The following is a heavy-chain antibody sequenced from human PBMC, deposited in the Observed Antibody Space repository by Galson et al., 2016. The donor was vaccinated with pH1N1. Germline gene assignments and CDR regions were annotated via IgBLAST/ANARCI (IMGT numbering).Heavy chain of an antibody. CDR2: IYLGGSLV. Sequence: QSGAEVKKPGESLKISCKGSGYNFASSWIGWVRQMPGKGLEWMGIIYLGGSLVRYSPSFQGQVTISADKSINIVYLQWSSLKASDTAIYYCARQNDYGDYRGDAFDIWGQGTMVTASS. J-gene: IGHJ3*02. CDR3: ARQNDYGDYRGDAFDI. CDR1: GYNFASSW. V-gene: IGHV5-51*01. D-gene: IGHD4-17*01.